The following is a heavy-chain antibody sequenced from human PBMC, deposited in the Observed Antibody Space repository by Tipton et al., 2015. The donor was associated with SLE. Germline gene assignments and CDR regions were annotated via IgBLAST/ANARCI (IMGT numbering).Heavy chain of an antibody. CDR1: GFISEDYG. CDR2: VNWNGGTT. Sequence: GSLRLSCVASGFISEDYGLSWVRQAPGKGLEWVSGVNWNGGTTAYAASVRGRFTISRDNARNSLFLQMNSLRVDDTAFYFCARAYSSGWSYYFDFWGQGALVTAAS. J-gene: IGHJ4*02. V-gene: IGHV3-20*04. D-gene: IGHD3-22*01. CDR3: ARAYSSGWSYYFDF.